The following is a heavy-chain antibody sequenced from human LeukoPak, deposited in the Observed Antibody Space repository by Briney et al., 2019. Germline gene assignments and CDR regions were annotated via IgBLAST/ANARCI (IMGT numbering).Heavy chain of an antibody. CDR2: IKHDGTEE. V-gene: IGHV3-7*01. Sequence: GGSLRLSCAGSGFTFSRHWMCWVRQAPGKGLEGVANIKHDGTEEYYVDSVKGRFTVSRDNAKNSLYLQMNSLRVEDTAVYFCARGGGYPENWGQGALVTVSS. CDR1: GFTFSRHW. J-gene: IGHJ4*02. CDR3: ARGGGYPEN. D-gene: IGHD3-22*01.